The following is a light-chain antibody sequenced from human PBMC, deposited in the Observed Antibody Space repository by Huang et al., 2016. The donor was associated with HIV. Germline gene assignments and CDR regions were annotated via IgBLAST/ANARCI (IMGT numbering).Light chain of an antibody. CDR2: GAS. CDR3: QQYGRSLWT. CDR1: QSVSSSY. V-gene: IGKV3-20*01. J-gene: IGKJ1*01. Sequence: EIVLTQSPGTLSLYPGERATLSCRASQSVSSSYLAWYQQKPGQAPRLLIYGASSRATGIPDRVSGSGSGTDFTLTISRLEPEDFAVYYCQQYGRSLWTFGQGTKVEIK.